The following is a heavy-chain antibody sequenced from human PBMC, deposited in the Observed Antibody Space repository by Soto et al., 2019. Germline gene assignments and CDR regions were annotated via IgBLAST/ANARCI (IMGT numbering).Heavy chain of an antibody. V-gene: IGHV3-23*01. D-gene: IGHD2-15*01. CDR3: ASAKAVVAAALGL. CDR2: IIENGASRGGT. CDR1: GVTCSNAA. J-gene: IGHJ3*01. Sequence: PGGALRLSCTASGVTCSNAAMIWVRQARGQGLEWVASIIENGASRGGTYYADSVQGRFTISRNNSKSPLYLQVDSLTGADTAVYYCASAKAVVAAALGLWGQGTMVTVSS.